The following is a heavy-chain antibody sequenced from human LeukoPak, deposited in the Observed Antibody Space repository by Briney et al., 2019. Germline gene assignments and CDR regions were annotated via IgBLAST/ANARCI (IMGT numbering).Heavy chain of an antibody. J-gene: IGHJ5*02. D-gene: IGHD2-15*01. CDR3: ARQEYCSGASCYTWFDP. Sequence: GESLKISCKGSGYSINNYWIAWVRQMPGKGLEWMGIIYPADSDIRYSPSFQGQVTISADKSISTAYLQWNSLKASDTAMYYCARQEYCSGASCYTWFDPWGQGTLVTISS. CDR2: IYPADSDI. V-gene: IGHV5-51*01. CDR1: GYSINNYW.